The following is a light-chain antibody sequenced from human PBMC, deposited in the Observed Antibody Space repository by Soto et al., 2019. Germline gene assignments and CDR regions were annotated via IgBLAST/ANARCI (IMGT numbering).Light chain of an antibody. V-gene: IGKV3-11*01. CDR2: DAS. Sequence: EIVLTQSPATLSLSPGERATLSCRASQSVSTYLAWYQQKPGQAPRLLIYDASKRATGIPARVSGSGSGKDFTLTIGSLEPEDFAVYYCQQRSNGPWTFGQGTKVEIK. CDR1: QSVSTY. J-gene: IGKJ1*01. CDR3: QQRSNGPWT.